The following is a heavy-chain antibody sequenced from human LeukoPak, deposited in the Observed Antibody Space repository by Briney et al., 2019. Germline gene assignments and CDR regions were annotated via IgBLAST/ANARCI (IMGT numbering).Heavy chain of an antibody. CDR3: ASAGIAVAGKGDWFDP. Sequence: ASVKVSCKASGGTFSSYAISWVRQAPGQGLEWMGRIIPILGIANYAQKFQGRVTITADKSTCTAYMELSSLRSEDTAVYYCASAGIAVAGKGDWFDPWGQGTLVTVSS. CDR1: GGTFSSYA. V-gene: IGHV1-69*04. D-gene: IGHD6-19*01. CDR2: IIPILGIA. J-gene: IGHJ5*02.